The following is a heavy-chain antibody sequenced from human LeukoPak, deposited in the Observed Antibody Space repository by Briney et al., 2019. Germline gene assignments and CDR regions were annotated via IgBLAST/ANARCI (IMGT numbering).Heavy chain of an antibody. CDR2: INPNSGGT. CDR1: GYTFTGYY. V-gene: IGHV1-2*02. D-gene: IGHD3-9*01. Sequence: ASVKVSCKASGYTFTGYYMHWVRQAPGQGLEWMGWINPNSGGTNYAQKFQGRVTMTRDTSISTAYMELSRLRSDDTAVYYCARSPKDILTGYYYWGQGTLVTVSS. CDR3: ARSPKDILTGYYY. J-gene: IGHJ4*02.